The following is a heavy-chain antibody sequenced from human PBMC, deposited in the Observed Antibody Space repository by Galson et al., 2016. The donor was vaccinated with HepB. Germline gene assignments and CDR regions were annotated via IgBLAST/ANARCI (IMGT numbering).Heavy chain of an antibody. Sequence: SCKAYNYNFLDYPISWVRQAPGQGLEWLAWINTADDKVKYAHRFQGRLSVTTDSSTTTAYMELKSLKSDDTAVYFCARDRGYCGRSSCYTTPDFWGQGTLVTVSS. CDR2: INTADDKV. CDR3: ARDRGYCGRSSCYTTPDF. CDR1: NYNFLDYP. D-gene: IGHD2-2*02. V-gene: IGHV1-18*01. J-gene: IGHJ4*02.